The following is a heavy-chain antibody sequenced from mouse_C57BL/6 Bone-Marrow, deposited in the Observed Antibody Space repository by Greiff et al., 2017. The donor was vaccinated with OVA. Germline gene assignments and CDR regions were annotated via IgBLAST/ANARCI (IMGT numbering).Heavy chain of an antibody. CDR2: IDPENGDT. D-gene: IGHD1-1*01. V-gene: IGHV14-4*01. CDR3: TTPYYYGSSYWAMDY. J-gene: IGHJ4*01. CDR1: GFNIKDDY. Sequence: VQLKESGAELVRPGASVKLSCTASGFNIKDDYMHWVKQRPEQGLEWIGWIDPENGDTEYASKFQGKATITADTSSNTAYLQLSGLTSEDTAVYYCTTPYYYGSSYWAMDYWGQGTSVTVSS.